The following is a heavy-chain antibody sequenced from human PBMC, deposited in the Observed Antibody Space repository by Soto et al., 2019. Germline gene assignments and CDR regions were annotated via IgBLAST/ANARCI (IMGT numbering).Heavy chain of an antibody. D-gene: IGHD4-17*01. J-gene: IGHJ6*02. CDR2: IIPILGIA. V-gene: IGHV1-69*02. CDR1: GGTFSSYT. CDR3: ARGYGDRYYYYYYGMDV. Sequence: QVQLVQSGAEVKKPGSSVKVSCKASGGTFSSYTISWVRQAPGQGLEWMGRIIPILGIANYAQKFQGRVTITADKSTSTAYMELSSLRSEDTAVYYCARGYGDRYYYYYYGMDVWGQGTTVTVSS.